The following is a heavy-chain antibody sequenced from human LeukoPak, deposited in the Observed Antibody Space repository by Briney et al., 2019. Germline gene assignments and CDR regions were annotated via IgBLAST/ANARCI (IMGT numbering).Heavy chain of an antibody. V-gene: IGHV4-39*01. CDR3: ASEYGTITMVRGVINY. CDR1: GGSISSSSYY. Sequence: PSETLSLTCTVSGGSISSSSYYWGWIRQPPGKGLEWIGSIYYSGSTYYNPSLKSRVTISVDASKNQFSLKLSSVTAADTAVYYWASEYGTITMVRGVINYWGQGTRVPVSS. CDR2: IYYSGST. D-gene: IGHD3-10*01. J-gene: IGHJ4*02.